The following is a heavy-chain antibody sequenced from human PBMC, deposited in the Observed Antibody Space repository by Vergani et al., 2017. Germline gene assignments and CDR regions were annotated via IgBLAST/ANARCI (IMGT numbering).Heavy chain of an antibody. J-gene: IGHJ6*03. CDR1: GYTLTELS. CDR2: FDPEDGET. V-gene: IGHV1-24*01. Sequence: QVQLVQSGAEVKKPGASVKVSCKVSGYTLTELSMHWVRQAPGKGLEWMGGFDPEDGETIYAQKFQGRVTMTEETSTDTAYMELSSLRSEDTAVYYCATGRAPNDYGDYGLYYYYMDVWGKGTTVTVSS. CDR3: ATGRAPNDYGDYGLYYYYMDV. D-gene: IGHD4-17*01.